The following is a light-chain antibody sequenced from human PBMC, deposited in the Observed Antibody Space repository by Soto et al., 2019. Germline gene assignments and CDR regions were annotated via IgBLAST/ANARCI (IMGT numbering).Light chain of an antibody. CDR3: QQSHSSPYT. J-gene: IGKJ5*01. V-gene: IGKV1-39*01. CDR2: AAS. CDR1: RSINIY. Sequence: DIQMTQSPSSLSASVGDRVTITCRASRSINIYLNWYQQKPGKDPKLLIYAASNLQSGVPSRFSGDGVGTHFTLTISSLQPEDFATYHCQQSHSSPYTCGQGTRLEIK.